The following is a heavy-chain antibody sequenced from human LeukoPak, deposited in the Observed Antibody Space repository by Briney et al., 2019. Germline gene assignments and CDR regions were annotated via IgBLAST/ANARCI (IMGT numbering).Heavy chain of an antibody. CDR2: IRYDGSNK. J-gene: IGHJ4*02. D-gene: IGHD2-21*01. CDR3: AKDSGAYCGGDCPFCFDY. V-gene: IGHV3-30*02. CDR1: GFTFSSYG. Sequence: GGSLRLSCAASGFTFSSYGMHWVRQAPGKGLEWVAFIRYDGSNKYYADSVKGRFTISRDNSKNTLYLQMNSLRAEDTAVYYCAKDSGAYCGGDCPFCFDYWGQGTLVTVSS.